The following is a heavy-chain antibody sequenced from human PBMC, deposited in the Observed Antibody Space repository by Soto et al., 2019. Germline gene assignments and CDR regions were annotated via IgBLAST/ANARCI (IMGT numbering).Heavy chain of an antibody. J-gene: IGHJ4*02. D-gene: IGHD1-1*01. CDR1: GGSISSSSYY. CDR3: ARASPVESPLDY. Sequence: QLQLQESGPGLVKPSETLSLTCTVSGGSISSSSYYWGWIRQPPGKGLEWIGSIYYSGSTYYNPSLKSRVTISVDTSKNQFSLKLSSVTAADTAVYYCARASPVESPLDYWGQGTLVTVSS. CDR2: IYYSGST. V-gene: IGHV4-39*01.